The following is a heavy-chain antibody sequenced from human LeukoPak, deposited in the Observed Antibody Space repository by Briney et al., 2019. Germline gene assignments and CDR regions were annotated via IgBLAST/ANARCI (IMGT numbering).Heavy chain of an antibody. J-gene: IGHJ4*02. Sequence: PGGSLRLSCAASGFTFSSYSMNWVRQAPGKGLEWVSSISSSSSYIYYADSVKGRFTISRDNAKNSLYLQMSSLRAEDTAVYYCASGPEDPYYFDYWGQGTLVTVSS. V-gene: IGHV3-21*01. CDR1: GFTFSSYS. CDR3: ASGPEDPYYFDY. CDR2: ISSSSSYI.